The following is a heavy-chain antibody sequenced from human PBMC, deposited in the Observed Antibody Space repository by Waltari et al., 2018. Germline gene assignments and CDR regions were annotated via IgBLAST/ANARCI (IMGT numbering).Heavy chain of an antibody. Sequence: EVQLVESGGGLVQPGGSLRLSCADSGFIFSHYWMHWLRQAPGKGPVCVSQIRTDGSTTRYTDSVEGRFTISRYNARNMLYLQMNSLRAEDTALYYCAAYSGSWYWGQGTLVTVSS. CDR1: GFIFSHYW. D-gene: IGHD6-13*01. CDR2: IRTDGSTT. CDR3: AAYSGSWY. V-gene: IGHV3-74*01. J-gene: IGHJ4*02.